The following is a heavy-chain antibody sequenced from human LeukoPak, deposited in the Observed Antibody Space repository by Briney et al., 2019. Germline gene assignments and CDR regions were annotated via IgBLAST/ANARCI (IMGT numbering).Heavy chain of an antibody. J-gene: IGHJ5*02. CDR2: IYTGGST. V-gene: IGHV4-4*07. CDR3: ARGGYGSGSNWFDP. CDR1: GGSISSYY. D-gene: IGHD3-10*01. Sequence: PSETLSLTCTVSGGSISSYYWSWIRQPAGKGLEWIGRIYTGGSTNYNPSLKSRVTMSVDTSKNQFSLKLSSVTAADTAVYYCARGGYGSGSNWFDPWGQGTLVTVSS.